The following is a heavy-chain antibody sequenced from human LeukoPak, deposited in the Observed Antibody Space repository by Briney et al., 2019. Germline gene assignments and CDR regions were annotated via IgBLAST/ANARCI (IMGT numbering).Heavy chain of an antibody. CDR3: ARSGDDFWSGYSSYYYYMDV. CDR1: GYSISSGYY. V-gene: IGHV4-38-2*02. Sequence: SETLSLTCTVSGYSISSGYYWGWIRQPPGKGLEWTGSIYHSGSTYYNPSLKSRVTISVDTSKNQFSLKLSSVTAADTAVYYCARSGDDFWSGYSSYYYYMDVWGKGTTVTVSS. D-gene: IGHD3-3*01. J-gene: IGHJ6*03. CDR2: IYHSGST.